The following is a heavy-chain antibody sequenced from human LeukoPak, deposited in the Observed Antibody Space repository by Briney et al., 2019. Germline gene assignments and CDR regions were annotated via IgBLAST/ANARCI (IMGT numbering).Heavy chain of an antibody. D-gene: IGHD6-19*01. J-gene: IGHJ5*02. Sequence: ASVKVSCKASGYTFTSYAMHWVRQAPGQGLEWMGWINAGNGNTKYSQKFQGRVTITRDTSASTAYMELSSLRSEDTAVYYCARRAVAGTGENWFDPWGQGTLVTVSS. CDR3: ARRAVAGTGENWFDP. CDR1: GYTFTSYA. V-gene: IGHV1-3*01. CDR2: INAGNGNT.